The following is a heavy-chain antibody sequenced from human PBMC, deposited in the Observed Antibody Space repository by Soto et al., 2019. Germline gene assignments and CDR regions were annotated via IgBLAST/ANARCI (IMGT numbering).Heavy chain of an antibody. CDR1: GGSISSGGYY. Sequence: SETLSLTCTVSGGSISSGGYYWSWIRQHPGKGLEWIGYIYYSGSTYYNPSLKSRVTISVDTSKNQFSLKLSSVTAADTAVYYCATAKPYDYIWGSYRDEFDYWGQGTLVTVSS. CDR2: IYYSGST. CDR3: ATAKPYDYIWGSYRDEFDY. D-gene: IGHD3-16*02. J-gene: IGHJ4*02. V-gene: IGHV4-31*03.